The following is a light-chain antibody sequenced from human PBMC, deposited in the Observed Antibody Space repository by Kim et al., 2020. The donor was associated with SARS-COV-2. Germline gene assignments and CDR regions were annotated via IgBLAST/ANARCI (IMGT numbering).Light chain of an antibody. V-gene: IGLV2-14*03. CDR1: SSDVGVYNY. Sequence: GQSITIPCTGTSSDVGVYNYVSWYQQHPGKAPKRMIYDVSNRPSGVSNRFSGSKSGNTASLTISGLQAEDEADYYCSSYTSSSTVVFGGGTQLTVL. CDR3: SSYTSSSTVV. J-gene: IGLJ2*01. CDR2: DVS.